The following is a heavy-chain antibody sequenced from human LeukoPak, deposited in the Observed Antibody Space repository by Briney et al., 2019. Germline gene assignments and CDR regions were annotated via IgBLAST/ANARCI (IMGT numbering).Heavy chain of an antibody. Sequence: GGSLRLSCAASGFTFSSYEMTWVRQAPGRGLEWVSYISSSGSTIYYADSVKGRFTISRDNAKNSLYLQMNSLRAENTAVYYCARYRSGYLFDYWGQGTLVTVSS. J-gene: IGHJ4*02. D-gene: IGHD6-25*01. CDR3: ARYRSGYLFDY. CDR1: GFTFSSYE. CDR2: ISSSGSTI. V-gene: IGHV3-48*03.